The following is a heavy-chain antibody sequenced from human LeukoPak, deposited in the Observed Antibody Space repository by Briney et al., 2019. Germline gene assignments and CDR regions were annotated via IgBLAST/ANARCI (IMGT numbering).Heavy chain of an antibody. CDR3: ASHSSSSWYCDY. V-gene: IGHV1-2*02. CDR2: INPNSGGT. J-gene: IGHJ4*02. CDR1: GYTFTGYY. D-gene: IGHD6-13*01. Sequence: ASVKVSCKASGYTFTGYYMHWVRQAPGQGLEWMGWINPNSGGTNYVQKFQGRVTMTRDTSISTAYMELSRLRSDDTAVYYCASHSSSSWYCDYWGQGTLVTVSS.